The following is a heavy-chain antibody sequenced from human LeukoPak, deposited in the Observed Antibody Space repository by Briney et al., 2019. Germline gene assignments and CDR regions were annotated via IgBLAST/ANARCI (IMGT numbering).Heavy chain of an antibody. D-gene: IGHD4-11*01. V-gene: IGHV1-2*02. CDR2: INPNSGGT. CDR1: GYTFTGYY. Sequence: ASVKVSCKASGYTFTGYYMHWVRQAPGQGLEWMGWINPNSGGTNYAQKFQGRVTMTRDTSISTAYMELSRLRSDDRAVYYCARDLSLTNPDAFDIWGQGTMVTVSS. J-gene: IGHJ3*02. CDR3: ARDLSLTNPDAFDI.